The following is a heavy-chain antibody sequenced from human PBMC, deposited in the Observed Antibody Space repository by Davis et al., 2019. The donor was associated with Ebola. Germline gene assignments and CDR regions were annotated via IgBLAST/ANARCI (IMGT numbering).Heavy chain of an antibody. CDR1: GGSVSSGSYY. V-gene: IGHV4-61*01. CDR2: IYYSGST. Sequence: PGGSLRLSCTVSGGSVSSGSYYWSWIRQPPGKGLEWIGYIYYSGSTNYNPSLKSRVTISVDTSKNQFSLKLSSVTAADTAVYYCARDNGITIFGVVSNWFDPWGQGTLVTVSS. D-gene: IGHD3-3*01. CDR3: ARDNGITIFGVVSNWFDP. J-gene: IGHJ5*02.